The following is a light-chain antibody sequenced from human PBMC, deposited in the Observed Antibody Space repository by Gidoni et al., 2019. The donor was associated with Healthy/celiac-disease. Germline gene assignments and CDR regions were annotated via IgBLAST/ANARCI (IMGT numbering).Light chain of an antibody. CDR1: TANIGSTY. Sequence: SLPPQPPSASGTPRQRVTIPCSGHTANIGSTYVYWYQQPPGTAPKLLIYRNNQRPSGVPDRFSGSKSGTSASLAISGLRSEDEADYYCAAWDDSLSGVRFGGGTELTVL. J-gene: IGLJ3*02. CDR3: AAWDDSLSGVR. CDR2: RNN. V-gene: IGLV1-47*01.